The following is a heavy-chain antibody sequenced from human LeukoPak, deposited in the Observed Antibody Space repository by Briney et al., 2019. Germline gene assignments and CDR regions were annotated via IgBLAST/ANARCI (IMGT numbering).Heavy chain of an antibody. CDR1: GFTFDDYA. J-gene: IGHJ4*02. D-gene: IGHD4-11*01. CDR2: ISSSSSSI. Sequence: GGSLRLSCAASGFTFDDYAMHWVRQAPGKGLDWVSSISSSSSSIYYADSVKGRFTISRDNAKNSLSLQMNSLRAEDTAVYYCARGPYTDYWGQGILVTVSS. V-gene: IGHV3-21*01. CDR3: ARGPYTDY.